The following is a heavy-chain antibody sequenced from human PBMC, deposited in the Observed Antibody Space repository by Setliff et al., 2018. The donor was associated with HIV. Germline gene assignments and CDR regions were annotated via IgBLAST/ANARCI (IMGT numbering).Heavy chain of an antibody. D-gene: IGHD1-26*01. CDR3: ARVQWDLLYVPDAFDI. Sequence: KTSETLSLTCTVSGGSISSHYWSWIRQPPGKGLEWIGYIYSTGSTNYNPSLKSRVTISVDTSKNQFSLQLSSVTAADTAVYYCARVQWDLLYVPDAFDIWGQGTMVTVSS. J-gene: IGHJ3*02. V-gene: IGHV4-59*11. CDR1: GGSISSHY. CDR2: IYSTGST.